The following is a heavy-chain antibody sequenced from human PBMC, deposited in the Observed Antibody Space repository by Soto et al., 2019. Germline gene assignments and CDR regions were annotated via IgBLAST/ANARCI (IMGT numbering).Heavy chain of an antibody. D-gene: IGHD2-15*01. CDR2: ISSSSSYI. Sequence: VQLVESGGGLVKPGGSLRLSCAASGFTFSSYSMNWVRQAPGKGLEWVSSISSSSSYIYYSDSVKGRFTISRDNAKNSLYLQMNSLRAEDTAVYYCARDRVVVVVAALFNYWGQGTLVTVSS. J-gene: IGHJ4*02. CDR1: GFTFSSYS. CDR3: ARDRVVVVVAALFNY. V-gene: IGHV3-21*01.